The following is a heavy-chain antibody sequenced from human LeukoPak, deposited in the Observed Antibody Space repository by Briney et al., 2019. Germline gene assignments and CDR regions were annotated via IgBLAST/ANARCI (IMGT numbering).Heavy chain of an antibody. D-gene: IGHD2-2*02. J-gene: IGHJ4*02. CDR3: AKEYCSSTSCYIVDY. V-gene: IGHV3-23*01. CDR2: ISGSGGTT. Sequence: GGSLRLSCAASGFTFSTSAMSWVRQAPGKGLEWVSSISGSGGTTYYADSVKGRFTISRDNSKNTLYLQMNSLRAEDTAVYYCAKEYCSSTSCYIVDYWGQGTLVTVSS. CDR1: GFTFSTSA.